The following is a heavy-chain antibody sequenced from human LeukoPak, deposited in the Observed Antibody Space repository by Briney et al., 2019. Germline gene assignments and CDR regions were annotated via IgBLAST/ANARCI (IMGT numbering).Heavy chain of an antibody. CDR3: VRDYYRKYPLGNYMDV. Sequence: PGGSLRLSCAVSGFTFSSHAMHWIRQARGKGLEYVSSTPGNGGSTYYASSVKGRFTISRDNSKNTLYLQMGSLRAEDMAVYYCVRDYYRKYPLGNYMDVWGKGTTVTVSS. D-gene: IGHD3-22*01. J-gene: IGHJ6*03. V-gene: IGHV3-64*01. CDR1: GFTFSSHA. CDR2: TPGNGGST.